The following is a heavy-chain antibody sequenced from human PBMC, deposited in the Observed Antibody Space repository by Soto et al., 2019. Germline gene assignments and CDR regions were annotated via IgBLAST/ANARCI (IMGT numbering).Heavy chain of an antibody. J-gene: IGHJ6*02. V-gene: IGHV1-18*04. CDR3: ARDSSGWNYYYYYGMDV. CDR2: ISAYNGNT. D-gene: IGHD6-19*01. CDR1: GYTFTSYS. Sequence: QVQLVQSGAEVKKPGASVKVSCKASGYTFTSYSISWVRQAPGQGLEWMGWISAYNGNTNYAQKLQGRVTMTTDTSTSTAYMELRSLRSDDTAVYYCARDSSGWNYYYYYGMDVWGQGTTVTVSS.